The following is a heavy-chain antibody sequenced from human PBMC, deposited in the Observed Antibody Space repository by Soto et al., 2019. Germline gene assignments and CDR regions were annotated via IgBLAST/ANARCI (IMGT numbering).Heavy chain of an antibody. Sequence: ASVKVSCKASGYTFTSYAMLWVRQAPGQGLEWMGIINPSGGSTTYAQKFQGRVTMTRDTSTSTIYMELSSLRSEDTAVYYCARVGSYDAFDIWGQGTMVTVSS. CDR1: GYTFTSYA. J-gene: IGHJ3*02. D-gene: IGHD3-10*01. V-gene: IGHV1-46*01. CDR2: INPSGGST. CDR3: ARVGSYDAFDI.